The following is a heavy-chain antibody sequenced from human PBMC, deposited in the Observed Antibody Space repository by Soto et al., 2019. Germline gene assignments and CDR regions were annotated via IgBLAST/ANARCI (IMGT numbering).Heavy chain of an antibody. CDR1: SYSFSYFW. J-gene: IGHJ6*02. Sequence: SLKISCKASSYSFSYFWIAWLRQTPGKGLEWMGAIFSPDSDTRYSPSFEGQVTISVDISITTAYLEWSSLRASDTAIYYCARHEPSTILGVVLTAGMDVWGPGTTVTVSS. D-gene: IGHD3-3*01. V-gene: IGHV5-51*01. CDR2: IFSPDSDT. CDR3: ARHEPSTILGVVLTAGMDV.